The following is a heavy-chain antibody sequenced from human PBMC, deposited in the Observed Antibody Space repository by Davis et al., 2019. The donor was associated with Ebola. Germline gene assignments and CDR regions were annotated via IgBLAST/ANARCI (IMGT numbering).Heavy chain of an antibody. V-gene: IGHV4-39*07. CDR2: IYYSGST. Sequence: PSETLSLTCTVSGGSISSSSYYWGWIRQPPGKGLEWIGSIYYSGSTYYNPSLKSRVTISVDTSKNQFSLKLSSVTAADTAVYYCARGRGSQNFDYWGQGTLVTVSS. D-gene: IGHD1-26*01. J-gene: IGHJ4*02. CDR3: ARGRGSQNFDY. CDR1: GGSISSSSYY.